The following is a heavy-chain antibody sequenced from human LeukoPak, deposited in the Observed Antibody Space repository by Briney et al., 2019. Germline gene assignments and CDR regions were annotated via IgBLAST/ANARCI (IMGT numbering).Heavy chain of an antibody. CDR1: GGSISSSSYY. V-gene: IGHV4-39*01. Sequence: SETLSLTCTVSGGSISSSSYYWGWFRQPPGKGLEWIGSIYYSGSTYYNPSLKSRVTISVDTSKNQFSLKLSSVTAADTAVYYCACSPYIAEVPYYFDYWGQGTLVTVSS. CDR2: IYYSGST. J-gene: IGHJ4*02. D-gene: IGHD6-13*01. CDR3: ACSPYIAEVPYYFDY.